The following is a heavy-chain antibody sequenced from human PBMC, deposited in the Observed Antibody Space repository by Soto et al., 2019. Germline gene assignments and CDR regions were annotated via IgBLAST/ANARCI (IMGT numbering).Heavy chain of an antibody. J-gene: IGHJ3*02. D-gene: IGHD3-3*01. V-gene: IGHV1-2*02. CDR1: GYPVTAYY. CDR2: INPATGAA. CDR3: ARGGGVGVAGSAAFDM. Sequence: QLHLVQSGAVVKKPGASVTVSCSASGYPVTAYYMHWVRQAPGRGLEWMGGINPATGAAKYTQTFQGRVTMTGDTSTSTVFKELSGLTSEDTAVFYCARGGGVGVAGSAAFDMWGQGTLVTVSS.